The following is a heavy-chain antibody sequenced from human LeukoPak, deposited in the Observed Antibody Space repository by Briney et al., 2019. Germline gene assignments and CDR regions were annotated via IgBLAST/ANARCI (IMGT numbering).Heavy chain of an antibody. D-gene: IGHD5-24*01. J-gene: IGHJ4*02. V-gene: IGHV1-69*06. Sequence: SVKVSCKASGGTFSNYAIGWVRQAPGQGLEWMGGVIPIFSTANYAQKFQGRVTITADRSTSTAYMELSSLRSEDTAVYYCARGARIWLQFKTSAGFDYWGQGTLLTVSS. CDR2: VIPIFSTA. CDR3: ARGARIWLQFKTSAGFDY. CDR1: GGTFSNYA.